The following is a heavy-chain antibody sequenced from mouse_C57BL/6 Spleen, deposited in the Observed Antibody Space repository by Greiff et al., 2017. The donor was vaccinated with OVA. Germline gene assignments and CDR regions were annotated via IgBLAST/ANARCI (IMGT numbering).Heavy chain of an antibody. CDR3: ARRATMITTGVYFDY. CDR1: GFTFSDYY. D-gene: IGHD2-4*01. V-gene: IGHV5-12*01. CDR2: ISNGGGST. Sequence: DVMLVESGGGLVQPGGSLKLSCAASGFTFSDYYMYWVRQTPEKRLEWVAYISNGGGSTYYPDTVKGRFTISRDNAKNTLYLQMSRLKSEDTAMYYCARRATMITTGVYFDYWGQGTTLTVSS. J-gene: IGHJ2*01.